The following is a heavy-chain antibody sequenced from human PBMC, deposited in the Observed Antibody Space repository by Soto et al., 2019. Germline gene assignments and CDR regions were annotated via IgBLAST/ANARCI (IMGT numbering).Heavy chain of an antibody. CDR2: IWYDGSNK. V-gene: IGHV3-33*01. J-gene: IGHJ4*02. Sequence: PGGSLRLSCAASGFHFSSYVMHRVRQAPGKGQEWVAVIWYDGSNKYYAASEKGLFTIFRDNSKNTLYLQMNSLRAQDKAVYYCAAQSFDYWGQGTLVTVSA. CDR1: GFHFSSYV. CDR3: AAQSFDY.